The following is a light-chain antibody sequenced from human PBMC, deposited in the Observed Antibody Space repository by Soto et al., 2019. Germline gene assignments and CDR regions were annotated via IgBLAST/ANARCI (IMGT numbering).Light chain of an antibody. CDR2: DVS. J-gene: IGLJ2*01. CDR1: SSDVGGYDY. V-gene: IGLV2-14*03. CDR3: QSYDSSLSVV. Sequence: QSALTQPASVSGSPGQSITISCTGTSSDVGGYDYVSWYQQHPGKAPKLMIYDVSSRPSGVSNRFSGSKSGTSASLAITGLQAEDEADYYCQSYDSSLSVVFAGGTKLTVL.